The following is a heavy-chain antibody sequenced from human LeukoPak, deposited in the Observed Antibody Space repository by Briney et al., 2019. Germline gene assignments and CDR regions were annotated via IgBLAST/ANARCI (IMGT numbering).Heavy chain of an antibody. CDR2: ISSSSSYI. D-gene: IGHD6-13*01. CDR1: GFTFSSYS. V-gene: IGHV3-21*01. Sequence: VKPGGSLRLSCAASGFTFSSYSMNWVRQAPGKGLEWVSSISSSSSYIYYADSVKGRFTISRDNAKKSLYLQMNSLRAEDTAVYYCARVGSIAAAGTPDYWGQGTLVTVSS. CDR3: ARVGSIAAAGTPDY. J-gene: IGHJ4*02.